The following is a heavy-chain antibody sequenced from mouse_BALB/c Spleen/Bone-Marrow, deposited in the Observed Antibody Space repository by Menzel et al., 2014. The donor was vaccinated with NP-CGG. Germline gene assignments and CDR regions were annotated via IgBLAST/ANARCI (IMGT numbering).Heavy chain of an antibody. D-gene: IGHD1-1*01. V-gene: IGHV1-9*01. CDR2: VLPGSNSA. J-gene: IGHJ2*01. CDR1: GYTFSSYW. CDR3: ARGYYGSSPYLDY. Sequence: QVQLQQSGAERMKPGASVKISCKASGYTFSSYWIEWIMQRPGHGLEWIGEVLPGSNSANYNEKFKGKATFAADTSSNTAYMQLSSVTSEDAGGYYCARGYYGSSPYLDYWGQGTTLTVSS.